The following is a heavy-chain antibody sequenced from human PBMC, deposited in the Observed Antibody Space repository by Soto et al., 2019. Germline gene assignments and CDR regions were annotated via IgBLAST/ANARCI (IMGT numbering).Heavy chain of an antibody. D-gene: IGHD1-26*01. CDR1: EFTFRIFA. Sequence: QVHLVESGGGVVQPGSSLRLSCAASEFTFRIFAMHWLRQSPGKGLEWVAVISYDGSRKADAVKGRFTVSRNNSWNTLYLQMNSLRAEDTAIYYCARGDREDIEEVVGVRPGEYSMHVRGQGTTVTVSS. CDR3: ARGDREDIEEVVGVRPGEYSMHV. V-gene: IGHV3-30-3*01. CDR2: ISYDGSRK. J-gene: IGHJ6*02.